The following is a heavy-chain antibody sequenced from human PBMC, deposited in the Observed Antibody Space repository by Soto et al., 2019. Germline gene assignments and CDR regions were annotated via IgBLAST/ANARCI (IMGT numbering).Heavy chain of an antibody. V-gene: IGHV4-59*01. Sequence: QVQLQESGPGLVKPSETLSLTCTVSGGSFSSYYWTWIRQPPGKGLERIGYVFYSGHTSYNPSLKSRVTISIDTSKNQFSLKLTSVTAADTAVYYCARAKHYSGYEFDYWGQGALVTVSS. J-gene: IGHJ4*02. CDR1: GGSFSSYY. D-gene: IGHD5-12*01. CDR3: ARAKHYSGYEFDY. CDR2: VFYSGHT.